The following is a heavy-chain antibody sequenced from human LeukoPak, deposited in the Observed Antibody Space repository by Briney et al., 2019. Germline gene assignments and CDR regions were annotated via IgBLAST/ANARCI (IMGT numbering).Heavy chain of an antibody. CDR2: INPNSGGT. V-gene: IGHV1-2*02. J-gene: IGHJ4*02. Sequence: ASVKVFCKASGYTFTGYYMHWVRQAPGQGLEWMGWINPNSGGTNYAQKFQGRVTMTRDASISTAYMELSRLRSDDTAVYYCARDPPRYQLLSSPLPFDYWGQGTLVTVSS. D-gene: IGHD2-2*01. CDR3: ARDPPRYQLLSSPLPFDY. CDR1: GYTFTGYY.